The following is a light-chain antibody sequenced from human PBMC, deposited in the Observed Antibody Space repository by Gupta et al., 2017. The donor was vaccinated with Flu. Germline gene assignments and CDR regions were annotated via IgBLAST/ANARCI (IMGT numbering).Light chain of an antibody. J-gene: IGKJ4*01. V-gene: IGKV4-1*01. CDR3: QQDDDTPLT. Sequence: TVMTHSPHPLPSPSSETATISCKSSQSGLDSHNKKNYLAWYQQKPRQPPKLLIYWASTRESGAPDRFSGSGSGTDFTLTISSLQAEDVAVYYCQQDDDTPLTFGGGTKVEIK. CDR2: WAS. CDR1: QSGLDSHNKKNY.